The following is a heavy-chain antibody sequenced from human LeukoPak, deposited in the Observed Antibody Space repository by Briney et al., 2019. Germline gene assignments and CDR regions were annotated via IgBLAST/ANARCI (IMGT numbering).Heavy chain of an antibody. CDR3: ARRGGGATTWDAFDI. Sequence: SETLSLTCTVSGGTLTRYHWDRIRQPPGKGLEWIGYSNYSGSTNYSPSLESRVTISLDTSKIQFSLQLRSVTAADTAVYCCARRGGGATTWDAFDIWGQGTLVTVSS. CDR2: SNYSGST. D-gene: IGHD1-26*01. V-gene: IGHV4-59*08. CDR1: GGTLTRYH. J-gene: IGHJ3*02.